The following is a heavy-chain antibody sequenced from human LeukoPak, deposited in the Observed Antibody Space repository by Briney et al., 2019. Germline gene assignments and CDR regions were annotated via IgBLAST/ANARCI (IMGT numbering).Heavy chain of an antibody. CDR3: AKDRSGYDYYGQYYFDY. Sequence: GGSLRLSCAASGFTFSSYAMSWVRQAPGKGLEYVSGISGSGGITYYADSVKGRFTISRDNSKNTLYLQMNSLRAEDTALYYCAKDRSGYDYYGQYYFDYWGQGALVTVSS. CDR1: GFTFSSYA. V-gene: IGHV3-23*01. D-gene: IGHD5-12*01. J-gene: IGHJ4*02. CDR2: ISGSGGIT.